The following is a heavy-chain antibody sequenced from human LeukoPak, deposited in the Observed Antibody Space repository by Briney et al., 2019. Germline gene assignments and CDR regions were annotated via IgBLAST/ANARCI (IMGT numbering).Heavy chain of an antibody. V-gene: IGHV1-2*06. Sequence: ASVKVSCKASGYTFTGYYMHWVRQAPGQGLEWMGRINPNSGGTNYAQKFQGRVTMARDTSTSTVYVELSSLRSEDTAVHYCARDAGVTPGDYWGQGTLVTVSS. CDR3: ARDAGVTPGDY. CDR2: INPNSGGT. J-gene: IGHJ4*02. D-gene: IGHD4-23*01. CDR1: GYTFTGYY.